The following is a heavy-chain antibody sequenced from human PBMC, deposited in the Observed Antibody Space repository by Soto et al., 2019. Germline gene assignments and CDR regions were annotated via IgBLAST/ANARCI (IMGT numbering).Heavy chain of an antibody. CDR1: GYTFTSYG. Sequence: QGQLVQSGGEVTKPGASVKVSCNASGYTFTSYGISWVRQAPGQGLEWLGWISPYSGHTKDAQKVQGRVTPNTETPTRKDYMELRSLASDDPPVSSCARDRCTTARRTTHDLDVWGQGTKVVVSS. CDR2: ISPYSGHT. CDR3: ARDRCTTARRTTHDLDV. V-gene: IGHV1-18*04. D-gene: IGHD2-8*01. J-gene: IGHJ6*02.